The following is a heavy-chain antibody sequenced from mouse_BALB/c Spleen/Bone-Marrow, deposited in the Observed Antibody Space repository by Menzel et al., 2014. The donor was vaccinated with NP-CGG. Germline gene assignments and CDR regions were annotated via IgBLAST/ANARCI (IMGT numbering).Heavy chain of an antibody. V-gene: IGHV2-9*02. CDR2: IWAGGST. J-gene: IGHJ4*01. Sequence: QVQLQQSGPGLVAPSQSLSITCTVSGFSLTSYGVHWVRQPPGKGLEWLGVIWAGGSTNYNSALMSRLSISKDNSKSQVILKMNSLQTDDTAMYYYARPTPRYFAMDYWGQGTSVTVSS. D-gene: IGHD6-1*01. CDR1: GFSLTSYG. CDR3: ARPTPRYFAMDY.